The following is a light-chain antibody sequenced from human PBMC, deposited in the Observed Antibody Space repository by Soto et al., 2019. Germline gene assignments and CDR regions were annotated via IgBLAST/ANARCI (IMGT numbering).Light chain of an antibody. CDR2: DAS. CDR1: QSISSW. Sequence: DIQMTQSASTLSASVGDRVTITCRASQSISSWLAWDQQTPGKAPKLLIYDASSLESGVPSRLSGSGSGTEFTLTISSLQPDEFTTYYCQQYNSYWTFGQGTKVDIK. CDR3: QQYNSYWT. J-gene: IGKJ1*01. V-gene: IGKV1-5*01.